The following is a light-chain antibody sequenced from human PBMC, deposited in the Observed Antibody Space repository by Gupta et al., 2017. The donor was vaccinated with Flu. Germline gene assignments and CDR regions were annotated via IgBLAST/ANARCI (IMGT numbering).Light chain of an antibody. J-gene: IGKJ4*01. CDR3: QQDNDWPIT. CDR1: QSVNRN. CDR2: LAS. Sequence: ETVLTQSPGTLSVSPGESATLSCRASQSVNRNLAWYQQRPGQAPRLLISLASTRAPGIPDRFSGSGSGTEFALTVSGLQSEDFAVYFCQQDNDWPITFGGGTKVEIK. V-gene: IGKV3-15*01.